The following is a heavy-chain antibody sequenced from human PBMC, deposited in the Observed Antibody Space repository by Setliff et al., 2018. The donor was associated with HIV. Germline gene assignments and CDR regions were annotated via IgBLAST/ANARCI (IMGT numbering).Heavy chain of an antibody. V-gene: IGHV4-39*07. D-gene: IGHD4-17*01. CDR3: ARGGYGGAYNWFDP. CDR1: GGSITSSTYY. J-gene: IGHJ5*02. CDR2: IFYSGST. Sequence: SETLSLTCTVSGGSITSSTYYWDWIRQPPGKGLEWIGSIFYSGSTYYNPSVKSRVTISIDTSKNQFSLRLSSVTAADTAVYYCARGGYGGAYNWFDPWGQGTLVTVSS.